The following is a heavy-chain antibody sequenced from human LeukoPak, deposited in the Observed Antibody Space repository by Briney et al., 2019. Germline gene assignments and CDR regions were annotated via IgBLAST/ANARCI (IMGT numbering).Heavy chain of an antibody. CDR2: ISGSGGST. J-gene: IGHJ6*02. CDR3: ARDPGDYGDYYYYGMDV. CDR1: GFTFSSYA. Sequence: GGSLRLSCAASGFTFSSYAMSWVRQAPGKGLEWVSGISGSGGSTYYADSVKGRFTISRDNSKNTLYLQMNSLRAEDTAVYYCARDPGDYGDYYYYGMDVWGQGTTVTVSS. V-gene: IGHV3-23*01. D-gene: IGHD4-17*01.